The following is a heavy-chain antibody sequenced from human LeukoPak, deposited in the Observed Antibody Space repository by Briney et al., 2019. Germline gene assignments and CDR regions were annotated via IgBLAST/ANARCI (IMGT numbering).Heavy chain of an antibody. V-gene: IGHV3-23*01. CDR1: GFTFSSYA. J-gene: IGHJ3*02. CDR2: ISGSGGST. D-gene: IGHD1-1*01. Sequence: PGGSRRLSCAASGFTFSSYAMSWVRQAPGKGLEWVSAISGSGGSTYYADSVKGRFTISRDNSKNTLYLQMNSLRAEDTAVYYCAKDVQLERLTAAFDIWGQGTMVTVSS. CDR3: AKDVQLERLTAAFDI.